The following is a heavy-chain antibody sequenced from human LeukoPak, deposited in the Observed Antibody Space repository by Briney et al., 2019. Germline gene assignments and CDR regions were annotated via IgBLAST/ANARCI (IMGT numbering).Heavy chain of an antibody. J-gene: IGHJ4*02. CDR2: ITSGSSTL. D-gene: IGHD1-1*01. CDR3: AATQSYAYFGY. CDR1: GFTFSNYD. V-gene: IGHV3-48*01. Sequence: GGSLRLSCVASGFTFSNYDMSWVRQAPGKGLEWVSYITSGSSTLYYAGSVKGRFTLSRDNAKNSLYLQMNSLRAEDTAVYYCAATQSYAYFGYWGQGTQVTVSS.